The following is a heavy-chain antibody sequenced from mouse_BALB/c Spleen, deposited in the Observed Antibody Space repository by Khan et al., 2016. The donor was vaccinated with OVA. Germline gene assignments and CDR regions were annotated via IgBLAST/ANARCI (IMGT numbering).Heavy chain of an antibody. CDR2: IWAGGST. CDR3: ARAFYNGAWFAY. CDR1: GFSLSNYG. J-gene: IGHJ3*01. V-gene: IGHV2-9*02. Sequence: QVQLKESGPGLVAPSQTLSITCTVSGFSLSNYGVHWVRQPPGKGLEWLGVIWAGGSTNNNSALMSRLSISKDDSKSQVFLKMNSLQTDDTARYYCARAFYNGAWFAYWGQGTLVTVSA. D-gene: IGHD1-3*01.